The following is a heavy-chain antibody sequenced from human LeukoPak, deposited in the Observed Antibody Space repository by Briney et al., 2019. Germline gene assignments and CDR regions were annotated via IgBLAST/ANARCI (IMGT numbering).Heavy chain of an antibody. D-gene: IGHD6-13*01. V-gene: IGHV3-23*01. CDR3: AKEGYGSSWNADFDY. J-gene: IGHJ4*02. Sequence: GGSLRPSCVVSGFTFSSYAMSWVRQAPGKGLEWVSAISGNGRTTYYADSVKGRFTISRDNSKNTLYLQMNSLRAEDTAAYYCAKEGYGSSWNADFDYWGQGTLVTVSS. CDR2: ISGNGRTT. CDR1: GFTFSSYA.